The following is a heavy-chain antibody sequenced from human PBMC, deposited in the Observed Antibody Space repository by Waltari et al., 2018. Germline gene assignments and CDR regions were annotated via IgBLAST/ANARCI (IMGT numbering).Heavy chain of an antibody. CDR1: GDAILGNNYH. J-gene: IGHJ3*02. D-gene: IGHD3-3*01. V-gene: IGHV4-39*07. Sequence: QLQESGPGLVKPSETVSLTCSVSGDAILGNNYHWGWIRQSPGKGLEWIGSIYNSGTTYYNPSLKGRVFISVDASRNEFSLRLTTVTAADTAVYYCARASTAIFGVVITGYNIWGQGTMVTVSS. CDR2: IYNSGTT. CDR3: ARASTAIFGVVITGYNI.